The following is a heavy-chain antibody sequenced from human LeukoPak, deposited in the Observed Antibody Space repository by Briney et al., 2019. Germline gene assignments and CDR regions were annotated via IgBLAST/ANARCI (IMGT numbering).Heavy chain of an antibody. Sequence: SGPTLVKPTQTLTLTCTFSGFSLTTGGVGVGWIRQPPGKALEWLALIYWDSNKYYSPSLMSRLTITKDTSKNQVVLTMTNMDPVDTATYYCAHRRLIPSTTVTTGFDSWGQGILVTVSS. V-gene: IGHV2-5*02. CDR1: GFSLTTGGVG. J-gene: IGHJ4*02. CDR3: AHRRLIPSTTVTTGFDS. CDR2: IYWDSNK. D-gene: IGHD4-17*01.